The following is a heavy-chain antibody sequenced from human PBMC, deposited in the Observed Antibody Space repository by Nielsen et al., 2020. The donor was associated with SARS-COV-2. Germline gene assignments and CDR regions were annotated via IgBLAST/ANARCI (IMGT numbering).Heavy chain of an antibody. CDR1: GFTFSSYA. D-gene: IGHD3-22*01. CDR2: ISYDGSNK. Sequence: GESLKISCATSGFTFSSYAMHWVRQAPGKGLEWVAVISYDGSNKYYADSVKGRFTISRDNAKNSLYLQMNSLRAEDTALYYCAKDIGWGYYDSSGHFGGLDYWGQGTLVTVSS. J-gene: IGHJ4*02. CDR3: AKDIGWGYYDSSGHFGGLDY. V-gene: IGHV3-30-3*01.